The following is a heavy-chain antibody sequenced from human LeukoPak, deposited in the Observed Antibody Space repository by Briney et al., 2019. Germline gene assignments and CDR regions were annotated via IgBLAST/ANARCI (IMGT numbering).Heavy chain of an antibody. J-gene: IGHJ3*02. D-gene: IGHD6-19*01. Sequence: GESLKISCQGSGYSYTSYWIGWVRQMPGKGLECMGLIYPGDSDIRYSPSFQGQVTISADKSVSTSFLQWSSLKASDTAMYYCATGYSGGRGAFDIWGQGTMVTVSS. V-gene: IGHV5-51*01. CDR1: GYSYTSYW. CDR3: ATGYSGGRGAFDI. CDR2: IYPGDSDI.